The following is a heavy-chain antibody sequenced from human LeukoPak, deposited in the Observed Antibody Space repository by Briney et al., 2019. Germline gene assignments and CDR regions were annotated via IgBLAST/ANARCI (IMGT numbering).Heavy chain of an antibody. J-gene: IGHJ6*03. CDR3: ARDTSYYDFWSGYLRYMDV. D-gene: IGHD3-3*01. Sequence: GGSLRLSCAAAGLTFDDYGMSWVRQAPGKGLEWVSGINWNGGSTGYADSVKGRFTISRDNAKNSLYLQMNSLRAEDTALYYCARDTSYYDFWSGYLRYMDVWGKGTTVTVSS. V-gene: IGHV3-20*04. CDR2: INWNGGST. CDR1: GLTFDDYG.